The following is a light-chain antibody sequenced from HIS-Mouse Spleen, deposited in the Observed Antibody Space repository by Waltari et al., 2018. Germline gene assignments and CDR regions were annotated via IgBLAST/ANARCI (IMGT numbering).Light chain of an antibody. CDR3: AAWDDSLSGPV. J-gene: IGLJ3*02. V-gene: IGLV1-47*01. CDR2: RNN. CDR1: SSNIGSNY. Sequence: QSVLTQPPSASGTPGQRVTISCSGSSSNIGSNYVYWYQQLPGTPPKLLIYRNNRRPSGVPDRFSRSKSGTSASLAISGLRSEDEADYYCAAWDDSLSGPVFGGGTKLTVL.